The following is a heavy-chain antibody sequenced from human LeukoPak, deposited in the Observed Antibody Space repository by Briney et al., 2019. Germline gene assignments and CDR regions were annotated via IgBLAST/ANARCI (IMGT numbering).Heavy chain of an antibody. V-gene: IGHV3-64D*06. CDR1: GFTFSSYA. J-gene: IGHJ4*02. D-gene: IGHD2-2*02. CDR3: VRRSPRDCSTTSCYRSSWYFDY. Sequence: GGSLRLSCSASGFTFSSYARHWVRQTPGKGLEYVSAISINGGSTYYTDSVKGRFTISRDNAKNTLYLQMSSLRAEDTAVYYCVRRSPRDCSTTSCYRSSWYFDYWGQGTLVTVSS. CDR2: ISINGGST.